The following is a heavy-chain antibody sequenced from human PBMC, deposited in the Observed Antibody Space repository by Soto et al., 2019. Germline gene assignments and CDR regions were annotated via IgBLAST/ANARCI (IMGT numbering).Heavy chain of an antibody. CDR2: ISWDDDK. Sequence: QITLKESGPTLVKPTQTLTLTCTFSGFSLSTIGVGVGWIRQPPGKALEGLALISWDDDKRYSPSLKSRLTVTKDTSKTQVVLTMTNMDPVDTATYYCVQSRCGGDCLQSYSSHSYYGLDVWGQGTTVTVSS. J-gene: IGHJ6*02. CDR3: VQSRCGGDCLQSYSSHSYYGLDV. V-gene: IGHV2-5*02. D-gene: IGHD2-21*02. CDR1: GFSLSTIGVG.